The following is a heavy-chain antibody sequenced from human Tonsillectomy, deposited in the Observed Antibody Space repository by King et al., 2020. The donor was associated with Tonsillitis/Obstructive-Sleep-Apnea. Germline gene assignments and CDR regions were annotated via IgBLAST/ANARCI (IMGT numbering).Heavy chain of an antibody. CDR3: ARGDLLWCDY. CDR2: IDPNSGGT. D-gene: IGHD2-15*01. CDR1: GYTFTGYY. V-gene: IGHV1-2*02. J-gene: IGHJ4*02. Sequence: VQLVESGAEVKKPGASVKVSCKASGYTFTGYYMHWVRQATGQGLEWRGWIDPNSGGTNYAQKFQGRVTMARETSISTAYLELSRLRSYDTAVYYCARGDLLWCDYWGQGPLVPVSS.